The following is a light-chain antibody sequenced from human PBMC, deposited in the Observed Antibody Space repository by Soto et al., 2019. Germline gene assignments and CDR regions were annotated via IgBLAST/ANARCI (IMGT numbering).Light chain of an antibody. Sequence: QSVLTQPPSASGTPGQRVTISCSGSSSNIGSNYVYWYQQLPGTAPQLLIYSNNQRPSGVPDRFSGSKSGTSASLAISGLRSEDEADYYCAAWDDSLSAVVFGGGTQLTVL. CDR2: SNN. V-gene: IGLV1-47*02. J-gene: IGLJ2*01. CDR3: AAWDDSLSAVV. CDR1: SSNIGSNY.